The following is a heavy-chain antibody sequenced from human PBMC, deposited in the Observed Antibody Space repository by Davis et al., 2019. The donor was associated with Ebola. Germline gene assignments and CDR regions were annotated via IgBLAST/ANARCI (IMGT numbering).Heavy chain of an antibody. CDR1: GFTFSSYS. D-gene: IGHD2-8*01. CDR2: ISSSSSTI. V-gene: IGHV3-48*02. CDR3: ARSPIVLMVHVDY. Sequence: GESLKISCAASGFTFSSYSMNWVRQAPGKGLEWVSSISSSSSTIYYADSVKGRFTISRDNAKNSLYLQMNSLRDEDTAVYYCARSPIVLMVHVDYWGQGTLVTVSS. J-gene: IGHJ4*02.